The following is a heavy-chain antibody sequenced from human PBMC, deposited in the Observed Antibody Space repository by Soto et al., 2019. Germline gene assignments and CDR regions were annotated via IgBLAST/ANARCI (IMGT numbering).Heavy chain of an antibody. D-gene: IGHD3-10*01. CDR1: GFTLSGRS. J-gene: IGHJ6*04. CDR2: IANAGTDS. CDR3: ASGWFGLDV. Sequence: EVQLVESGGGLVQPGGSLRLSCAASGFTLSGRSMHWVRQAPGKGLVWVSGIANAGTDSTYADSVKGRFTSSRDNANHMLDLQMISLRVEDTAVYYCASGWFGLDVWGKGTTVTVSS. V-gene: IGHV3-74*01.